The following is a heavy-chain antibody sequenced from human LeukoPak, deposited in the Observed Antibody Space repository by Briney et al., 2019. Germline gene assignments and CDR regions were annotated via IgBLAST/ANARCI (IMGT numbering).Heavy chain of an antibody. CDR2: MSQSGIKE. D-gene: IGHD6-19*01. J-gene: IGHJ2*01. V-gene: IGHV3-30*18. Sequence: GGSLRLSCAASGFIFSDFDMHWVRQAPGKGLQWVALMSQSGIKESYADSVKGRFTIPRGNSENTLYLQMNSLRAEDTAVYYCAQEGIAVPHLTRGYFNLWGRGTLVTVSS. CDR1: GFIFSDFD. CDR3: AQEGIAVPHLTRGYFNL.